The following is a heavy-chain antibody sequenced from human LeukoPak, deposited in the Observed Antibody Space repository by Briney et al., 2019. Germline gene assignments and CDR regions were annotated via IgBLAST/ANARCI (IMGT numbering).Heavy chain of an antibody. Sequence: GASVKVSCKASGGTFSSYAISWVRQAPGQGLEWMGRIIPILGIANYAQKFQGRVTITADKSTSTAYMELSSLRSEDTAVYYCASDHPSHNNPYRFGMFGYWGQGTLVTVSS. D-gene: IGHD1-14*01. V-gene: IGHV1-69*04. CDR2: IIPILGIA. CDR3: ASDHPSHNNPYRFGMFGY. CDR1: GGTFSSYA. J-gene: IGHJ4*02.